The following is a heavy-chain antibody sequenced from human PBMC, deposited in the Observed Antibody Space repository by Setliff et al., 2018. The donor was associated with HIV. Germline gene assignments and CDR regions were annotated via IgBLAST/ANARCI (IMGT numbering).Heavy chain of an antibody. J-gene: IGHJ4*02. D-gene: IGHD3-22*01. CDR3: SKWLSV. CDR1: GFTFGNFW. V-gene: IGHV3-7*03. Sequence: PGGSLRLSCAASGFTFGNFWMHWVRQAPGKGLEWVASISPDGTRNHCVGSVKGRFTASRDNAKSSLYLQMNSLRAEDTAVYYCSKWLSVGGQGTLVTVSS. CDR2: ISPDGTRN.